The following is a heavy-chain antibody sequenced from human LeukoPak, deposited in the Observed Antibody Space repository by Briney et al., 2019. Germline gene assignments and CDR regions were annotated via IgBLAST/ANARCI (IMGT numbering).Heavy chain of an antibody. CDR3: ARGPGGGSYSDAFDI. V-gene: IGHV4-59*01. CDR2: IYNSGST. Sequence: SETLSLTCTVSGGSISSDYWSWIWQPPGKGLEWVAYIYNSGSTSYNPSLKSRVTISMNTSKNQFPLKLSSVTAADTAVYYCARGPGGGSYSDAFDIWGQGAMVTVSS. J-gene: IGHJ3*02. D-gene: IGHD1-26*01. CDR1: GGSISSDY.